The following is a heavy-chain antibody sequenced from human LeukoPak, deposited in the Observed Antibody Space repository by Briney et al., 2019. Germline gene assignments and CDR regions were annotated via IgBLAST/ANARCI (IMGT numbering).Heavy chain of an antibody. Sequence: PGRSLRLSCAASGFTFSSYGMHWVRQAPGKGLEWVAVISYDGSNKYYADSVKGRFTISRDNSKNTLYLQMNSLRAEDTAVYYCAKAYYQLGAFDIWGQGTMVTVS. J-gene: IGHJ3*02. CDR3: AKAYYQLGAFDI. V-gene: IGHV3-30*18. CDR1: GFTFSSYG. CDR2: ISYDGSNK. D-gene: IGHD2-2*01.